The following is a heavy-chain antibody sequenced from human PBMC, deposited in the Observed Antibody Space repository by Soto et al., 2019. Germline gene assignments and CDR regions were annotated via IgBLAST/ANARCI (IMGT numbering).Heavy chain of an antibody. J-gene: IGHJ5*02. CDR3: AHSQGEGRGWYGWFDP. D-gene: IGHD6-19*01. V-gene: IGHV2-5*01. CDR1: GFSLDTSGVG. Sequence: SCPTLVNPTQTLTLTCTFSGFSLDTSGVGXGWIRQPPGKALEWLALVYWNDDKRYSPSLRNRLSITKDTSNNQVVLTMTNMDPVDTGTYFCAHSQGEGRGWYGWFDPWGPGTLVTVSS. CDR2: VYWNDDK.